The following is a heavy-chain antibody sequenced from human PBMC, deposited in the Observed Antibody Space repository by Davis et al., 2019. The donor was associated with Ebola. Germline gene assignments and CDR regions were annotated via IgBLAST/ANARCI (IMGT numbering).Heavy chain of an antibody. D-gene: IGHD2-2*01. J-gene: IGHJ6*04. CDR1: VITFSSYA. V-gene: IGHV3-23*01. Sequence: GESLKISCTDSVITFSSYAMSWVRQAPGKGLEWVSAISGSGGSTYYADSVKGRFTISRDNSKNTLYLQMNSLRAEDTAVYYCARGMDCSSTSCYGVAGFYYYYGMDVWGKGTTVTVSS. CDR3: ARGMDCSSTSCYGVAGFYYYYGMDV. CDR2: ISGSGGST.